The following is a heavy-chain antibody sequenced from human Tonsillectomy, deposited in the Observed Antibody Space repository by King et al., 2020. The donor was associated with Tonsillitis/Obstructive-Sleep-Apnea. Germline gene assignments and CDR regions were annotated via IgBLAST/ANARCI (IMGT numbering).Heavy chain of an antibody. Sequence: VQLPQWGAGLLKPSETLSLTCAVYGGSFSGYYWRWIRQPPGKGLEWSGEINHSGSTNYNPSLKSRVTISVDTSKNQFSLKLNSVTAADTAVYYCARGAQWLVGHYYMDVWGKGTTVTVSS. CDR1: GGSFSGYY. CDR2: INHSGST. J-gene: IGHJ6*03. D-gene: IGHD6-19*01. CDR3: ARGAQWLVGHYYMDV. V-gene: IGHV4-34*01.